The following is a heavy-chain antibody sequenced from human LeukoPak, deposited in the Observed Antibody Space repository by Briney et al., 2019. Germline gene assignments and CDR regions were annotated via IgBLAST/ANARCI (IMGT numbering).Heavy chain of an antibody. Sequence: GGSLRLSCAVSGFTFNSYAMHWVRQAPGKGLGWVAIISYDGRHKYYADSVKGRFTISRDNSKNTLYVQMDSLRAEDTAVYFCAKVVQNYAFDYWGQGTLVTVSS. CDR2: ISYDGRHK. D-gene: IGHD1-7*01. CDR3: AKVVQNYAFDY. V-gene: IGHV3-30*18. J-gene: IGHJ4*02. CDR1: GFTFNSYA.